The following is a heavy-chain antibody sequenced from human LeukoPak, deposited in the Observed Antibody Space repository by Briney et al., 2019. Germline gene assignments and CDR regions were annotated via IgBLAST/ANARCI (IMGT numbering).Heavy chain of an antibody. CDR3: ARSTLATTGTY. J-gene: IGHJ4*02. V-gene: IGHV3-48*03. CDR1: GFTFTTYE. D-gene: IGHD2-8*02. Sequence: GGSLRLSCAASGFTFTTYEMNWVRQVPGKGLEWVSYISTSGTTIYYADSVKGRFTISRDNAKNSLYLRMNSLRAEDTAVYYCARSTLATTGTYWGQGTLVTVSA. CDR2: ISTSGTTI.